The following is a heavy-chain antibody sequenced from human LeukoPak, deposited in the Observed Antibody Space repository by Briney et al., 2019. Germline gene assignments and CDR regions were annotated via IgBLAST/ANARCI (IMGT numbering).Heavy chain of an antibody. J-gene: IGHJ6*03. CDR3: ARDPPESDGDYSYYYYYMDV. CDR2: VSYTGVT. Sequence: SETLSLTCTVSGGSISTYYWSWIRQPPGKGLEWIGSVSYTGVTYHNPSLKSRVTMSVDTSKNQFSLKLSSVTAADTAVYYCARDPPESDGDYSYYYYYMDVWGKGTTVTVSS. V-gene: IGHV4-59*12. D-gene: IGHD4-17*01. CDR1: GGSISTYY.